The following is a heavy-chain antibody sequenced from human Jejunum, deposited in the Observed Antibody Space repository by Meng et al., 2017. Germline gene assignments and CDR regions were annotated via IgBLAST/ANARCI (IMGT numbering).Heavy chain of an antibody. Sequence: QAQLPESGPGPVEPAGTLSLTCTVSGVSTTAPFYWTWIRQAPGKGLEWIGEVWPSGATYYNPSLSSRITISIDTSNNQFSLEVAFLTAADTAVYYCARAIRERYFDSWGQGTLVTVSS. CDR2: VWPSGAT. CDR1: GVSTTAPFY. J-gene: IGHJ4*02. D-gene: IGHD1-14*01. V-gene: IGHV4-4*02. CDR3: ARAIRERYFDS.